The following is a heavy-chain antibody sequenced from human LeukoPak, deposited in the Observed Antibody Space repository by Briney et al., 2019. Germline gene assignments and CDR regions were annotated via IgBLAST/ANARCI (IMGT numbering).Heavy chain of an antibody. J-gene: IGHJ4*02. D-gene: IGHD1-1*01. Sequence: GRSLRLSCAASGFTFSSYAMHWVRQAPGKGLEWVAVISYDGSNKYYADSVKGRFTISRDNSKNTLFLQMNSLRAEDTAVYYCAKEVGMYGTPTLDFWGQGTVVTVSS. CDR1: GFTFSSYA. CDR2: ISYDGSNK. V-gene: IGHV3-30-3*01. CDR3: AKEVGMYGTPTLDF.